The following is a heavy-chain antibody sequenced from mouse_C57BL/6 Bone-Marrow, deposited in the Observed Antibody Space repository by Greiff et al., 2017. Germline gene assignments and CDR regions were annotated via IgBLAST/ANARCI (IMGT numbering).Heavy chain of an antibody. Sequence: QVQLQQPGAELVMPGASVKLSCKASGYTFTSYWMHWVKQRPGQGLEWIGEIDPSDSYTNYNQKFKGKSTLTVDKSSSTAYMQLSSLTSEDSAVYYCAREAHYYGSSYAFAYWGQGTRVTVSA. CDR2: IDPSDSYT. J-gene: IGHJ3*01. CDR3: AREAHYYGSSYAFAY. V-gene: IGHV1-69*01. CDR1: GYTFTSYW. D-gene: IGHD1-1*01.